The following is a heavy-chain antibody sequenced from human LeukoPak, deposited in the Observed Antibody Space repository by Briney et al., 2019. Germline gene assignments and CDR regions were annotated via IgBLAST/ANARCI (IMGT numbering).Heavy chain of an antibody. V-gene: IGHV4-59*12. CDR1: GGSISSYY. Sequence: PSETLSLTCTVSGGSISSYYWSWIRQPPGKGLEWTVYIYYSGSTNYNPSLKSRVTISVDTSKNQFSLKLSSVTAADTAVYYCARDYYDSSGYYFVESGAFDIWGQGTMVTVSS. CDR3: ARDYYDSSGYYFVESGAFDI. CDR2: IYYSGST. D-gene: IGHD3-22*01. J-gene: IGHJ3*02.